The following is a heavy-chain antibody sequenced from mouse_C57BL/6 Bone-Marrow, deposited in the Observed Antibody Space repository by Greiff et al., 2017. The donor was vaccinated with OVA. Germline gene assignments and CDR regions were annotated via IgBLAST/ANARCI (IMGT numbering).Heavy chain of an antibody. CDR1: GFTFSDYY. CDR3: ARRDYGSSLDY. CDR2: ISNGGGST. Sequence: EVKLVESGGGLVQPGGSLKLSCAASGFTFSDYYMYWVRQTPEKRLEWVAYISNGGGSTYYPDTVKGRFTISRDNAKNTLYLQMVRLKSEDTAMYYCARRDYGSSLDYWGQGTTLTVSS. D-gene: IGHD1-1*01. V-gene: IGHV5-12*01. J-gene: IGHJ2*01.